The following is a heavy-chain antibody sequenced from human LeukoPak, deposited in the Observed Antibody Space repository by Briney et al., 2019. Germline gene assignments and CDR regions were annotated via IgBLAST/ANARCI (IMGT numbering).Heavy chain of an antibody. Sequence: GASVKLSCKASGYTFTSYGISWVRQAPGQGLEWMGWISAYIGNTNYAQKLQGRVTMTTDTSTSTAYMELRSLRSDDTAVYYCARVRVIFGVVINAFDIWGQGTMVTVSS. CDR2: ISAYIGNT. V-gene: IGHV1-18*01. J-gene: IGHJ3*02. D-gene: IGHD3-3*01. CDR1: GYTFTSYG. CDR3: ARVRVIFGVVINAFDI.